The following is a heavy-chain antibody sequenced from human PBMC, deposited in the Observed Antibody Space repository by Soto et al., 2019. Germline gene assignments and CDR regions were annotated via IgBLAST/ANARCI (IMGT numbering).Heavy chain of an antibody. CDR3: APNWIFNY. CDR2: IKNKIEGGTT. D-gene: IGHD2-2*03. V-gene: IGHV3-15*01. Sequence: GGSRRRSWAASAFSQSNAEVSLVPQAQGKGLEWVGRIKNKIEGGTTDYAVPVKGRFTISRDDSKHMLYLQMNSLTTEDTAVYYCAPNWIFNYRDQGNTSTVSS. J-gene: IGHJ4*02. CDR1: AFSQSNAE.